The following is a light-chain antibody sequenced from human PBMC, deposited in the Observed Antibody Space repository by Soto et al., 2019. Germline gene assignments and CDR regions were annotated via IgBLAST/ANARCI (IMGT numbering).Light chain of an antibody. V-gene: IGKV1-39*01. J-gene: IGKJ1*01. CDR2: AAS. CDR3: QQSYSPRT. Sequence: DIQVTQSPSSLSASVGDRVTIACRASQSISYYLNWYQQTPGKAPNLLIYAASNLQSGVPSRFSGSGSGTDFTLTIASLKPEDFATDYCQQSYSPRTFGQGTKVDIK. CDR1: QSISYY.